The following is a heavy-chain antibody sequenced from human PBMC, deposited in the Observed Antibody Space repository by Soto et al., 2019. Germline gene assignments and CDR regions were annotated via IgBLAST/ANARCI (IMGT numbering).Heavy chain of an antibody. J-gene: IGHJ4*02. CDR1: GGSINSNIYY. V-gene: IGHV4-39*02. CDR2: IYYDGST. Sequence: SETLSLTCTVSGGSINSNIYYSAWILHPPAKGLAWIASIYYDGSTYYNPSLKSRVSISVDASKNHFSLKLSSSTAADTVVYYCAKDLAADTRHPDFDSWGEGTLVTV. D-gene: IGHD2-15*01. CDR3: AKDLAADTRHPDFDS.